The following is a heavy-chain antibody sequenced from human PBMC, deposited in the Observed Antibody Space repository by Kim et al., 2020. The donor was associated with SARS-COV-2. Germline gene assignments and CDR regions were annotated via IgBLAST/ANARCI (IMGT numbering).Heavy chain of an antibody. Sequence: GGSLRLSCAASGFIFGDYAMHWVRQAPGKGLEWVSGISWNSGNVAYADSVKGRFTISRDNARNSLYLQMKSLRTEDTALYYCAKDINEDDILTGYYSYPDYWGHGTLVTVSS. CDR1: GFIFGDYA. D-gene: IGHD3-9*01. CDR3: AKDINEDDILTGYYSYPDY. V-gene: IGHV3-9*01. CDR2: ISWNSGNV. J-gene: IGHJ4*01.